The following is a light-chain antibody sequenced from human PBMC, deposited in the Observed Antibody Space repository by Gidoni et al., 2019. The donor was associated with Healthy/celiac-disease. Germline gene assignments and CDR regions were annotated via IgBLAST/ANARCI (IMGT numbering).Light chain of an antibody. Sequence: DIQMTQSPSTLSASVGDRVTITCRASQSISSWLAWYQQKPGKAPKLLIYDASSLESGVPSRFSGSGSGTEFTLTISSLQPDDFATYYCQQYNSYPYTFVQXTKLEIK. CDR1: QSISSW. CDR2: DAS. V-gene: IGKV1-5*01. J-gene: IGKJ2*01. CDR3: QQYNSYPYT.